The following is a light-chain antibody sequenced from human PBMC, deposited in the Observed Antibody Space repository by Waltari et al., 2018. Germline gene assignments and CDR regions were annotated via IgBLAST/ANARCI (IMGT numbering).Light chain of an antibody. V-gene: IGKV3-20*01. CDR1: QSVTSIS. J-gene: IGKJ4*01. CDR3: QQYDGEVVT. Sequence: EIVLTQSPGTLSLSPGERATLSCRASQSVTSISVTWYQPKLGQAPRLLIYGTSSRATGIPDRFSGSGSGTDFTLTISRLEPEDFAVYYCQQYDGEVVTFGGGTKVEI. CDR2: GTS.